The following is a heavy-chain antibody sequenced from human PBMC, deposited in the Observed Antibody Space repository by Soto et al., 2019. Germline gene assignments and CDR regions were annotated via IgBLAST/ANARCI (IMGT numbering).Heavy chain of an antibody. D-gene: IGHD6-19*01. CDR1: GFTFSTYS. CDR3: AGEEDLLIAVVGYVGDHGMHV. Sequence: EVQLVESGGGLVKPGGSLTLSCAASGFTFSTYSMNWVRQAPGKGLEWVSSVSSSSTYIYYADSVKGRFTVSRDNAKNTLFLQMIILRAEDTGVHYCAGEEDLLIAVVGYVGDHGMHVWGQGVTVTVSS. CDR2: VSSSSTYI. V-gene: IGHV3-21*01. J-gene: IGHJ6*02.